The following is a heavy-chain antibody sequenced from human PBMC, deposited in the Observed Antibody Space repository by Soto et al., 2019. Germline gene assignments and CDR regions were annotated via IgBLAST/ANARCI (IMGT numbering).Heavy chain of an antibody. CDR1: GGSVTNSSYY. Sequence: QLQLQESGPGLVKPSETLSLTCTVSGGSVTNSSYYWGWIRQSPGKGLEWIGSVYYRGRSYSKSSVKGRVTISVDTSKNRFSLSLNSVTASDTAVYFCVSQRTTVPTQAYFDYWGPGALVTVSS. CDR3: VSQRTTVPTQAYFDY. CDR2: VYYRGRS. V-gene: IGHV4-39*01. D-gene: IGHD4-17*01. J-gene: IGHJ4*02.